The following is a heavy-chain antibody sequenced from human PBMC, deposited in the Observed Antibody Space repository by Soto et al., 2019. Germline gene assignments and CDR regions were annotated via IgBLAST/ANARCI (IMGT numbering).Heavy chain of an antibody. V-gene: IGHV1-18*01. CDR1: GYTFTSYG. Sequence: ASVKVSCKASGYTFTSYGMSWVRQAPGQGLEGMGWISAYNGNTNYAQKLQGRVTMTTDTSTSTAYMELRSLRSADPAVYYCARHRRKGTGTRYYYYGMDVWGQGTTVTVSS. CDR2: ISAYNGNT. D-gene: IGHD1-1*01. CDR3: ARHRRKGTGTRYYYYGMDV. J-gene: IGHJ6*02.